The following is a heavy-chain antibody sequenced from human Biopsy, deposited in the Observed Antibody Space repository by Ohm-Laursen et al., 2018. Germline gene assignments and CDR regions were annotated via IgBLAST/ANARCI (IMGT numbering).Heavy chain of an antibody. D-gene: IGHD2-15*01. Sequence: SLRLSCTASGFTFSSYWMFWVRQAPGKGLEWVSVIYAGATTYYPDSVKGRFTISRDNSRNTVYLQMDSLRGEDTAVYFCARGSGSGFYFDQWGQGTLVTVSS. V-gene: IGHV3-66*01. CDR3: ARGSGSGFYFDQ. J-gene: IGHJ4*02. CDR1: GFTFSSYW. CDR2: IYAGATT.